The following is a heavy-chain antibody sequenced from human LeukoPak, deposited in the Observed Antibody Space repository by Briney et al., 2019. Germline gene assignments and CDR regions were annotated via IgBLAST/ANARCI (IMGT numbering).Heavy chain of an antibody. CDR2: INPNSGGT. J-gene: IGHJ4*02. CDR1: GYTFTGYY. Sequence: ASVKVSCKASGYTFTGYYMHWVRQAPGQGLEWMGWINPNSGGTNYAQKFQGRATMTRDTSISTAYMELSRLRSDDTAVYYCARAPHDYVWGSYPSYWGQGTLVTVSS. V-gene: IGHV1-2*02. D-gene: IGHD3-16*02. CDR3: ARAPHDYVWGSYPSY.